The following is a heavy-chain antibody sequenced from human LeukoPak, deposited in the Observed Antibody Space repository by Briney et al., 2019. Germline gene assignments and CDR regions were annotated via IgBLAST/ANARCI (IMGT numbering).Heavy chain of an antibody. CDR3: ARGGAGRIVVVPAAIAY. D-gene: IGHD2-2*01. J-gene: IGHJ4*02. CDR2: ISYDGSNK. CDR1: GFTFSSYA. Sequence: GGSLRLSCAASGFTFSSYAMHWVRQAPVKGLEWVAVISYDGSNKYYADSVKGRFTISRDNSKNTLYLQMNSLRAEDTAVYYCARGGAGRIVVVPAAIAYWGQGTLVTVSS. V-gene: IGHV3-30-3*01.